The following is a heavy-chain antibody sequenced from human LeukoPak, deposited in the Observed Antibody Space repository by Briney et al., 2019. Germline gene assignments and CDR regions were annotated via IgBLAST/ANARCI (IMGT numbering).Heavy chain of an antibody. Sequence: GASVKVSCKASGGTFSSYDIRWVRQPPGQGLECIGGIRPIFGTANYAQKFKGKVTITSDGSTSTAYMELSSLRSEDTAVYYLARACSSTSCYYYYYYGMDVWGQGTTVTASS. CDR3: ARACSSTSCYYYYYYGMDV. CDR1: GGTFSSYD. D-gene: IGHD2-2*01. CDR2: IRPIFGTA. V-gene: IGHV1-69*01. J-gene: IGHJ6*02.